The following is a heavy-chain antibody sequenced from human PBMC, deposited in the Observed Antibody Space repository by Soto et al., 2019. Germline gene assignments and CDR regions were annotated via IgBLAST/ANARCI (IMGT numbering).Heavy chain of an antibody. V-gene: IGHV4-59*01. CDR3: ARYTGTYYVY. D-gene: IGHD1-26*01. CDR1: GGSISSYY. CDR2: IYYTGST. Sequence: SETLSLTCTVSGGSISSYYWSWIRQPPGKGLEWIGFIYYTGSTSCNPSLKSRVTLSVDTAKNQFSLKLSSVTAADTAVYFCARYTGTYYVYWGQGTLVTVSS. J-gene: IGHJ4*02.